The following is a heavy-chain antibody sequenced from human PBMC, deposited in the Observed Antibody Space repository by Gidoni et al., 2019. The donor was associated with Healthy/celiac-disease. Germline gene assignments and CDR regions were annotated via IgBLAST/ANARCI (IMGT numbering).Heavy chain of an antibody. V-gene: IGHV3-9*01. CDR2: ISWNSGSI. D-gene: IGHD6-13*01. J-gene: IGHJ4*02. CDR1: GFTFDDYA. Sequence: EVQLVESGGGLVQPGRSLRLSCAASGFTFDDYAMHWVRQAPGKGLEWVSGISWNSGSIGYADSVKGRFTISRDNAKNSLYLQMNSLRAEDTALYYCAKGSSIAAAPVGYWGQGTLVTVSS. CDR3: AKGSSIAAAPVGY.